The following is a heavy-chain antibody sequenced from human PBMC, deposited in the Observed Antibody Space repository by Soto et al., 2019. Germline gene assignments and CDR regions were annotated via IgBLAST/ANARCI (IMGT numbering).Heavy chain of an antibody. CDR2: IYYSGST. J-gene: IGHJ3*02. CDR3: ATTVTTGGAFDI. D-gene: IGHD4-17*01. V-gene: IGHV4-39*01. Sequence: SQTLSLTCTVSGGSISSSSYYWGWIRQPPGKGLEWIGSIYYSGSTYYNPSLKSRVTISVDTSKNQFSLKLSSVTAADTAVYYCATTVTTGGAFDIWGQGTMVTVSS. CDR1: GGSISSSSYY.